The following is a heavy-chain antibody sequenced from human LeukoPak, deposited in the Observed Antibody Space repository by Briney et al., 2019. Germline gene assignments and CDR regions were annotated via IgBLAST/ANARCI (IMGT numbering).Heavy chain of an antibody. CDR2: INNSGST. CDR1: GGSFSGHN. V-gene: IGHV4-34*01. CDR3: ARGLFVKNRRGKAVAGTSGSDY. D-gene: IGHD6-19*01. J-gene: IGHJ4*02. Sequence: PSETLSLTCAVYGGSFSGHNCSSIPHPPGKRLEWIGEINNSGSTNYNPSLTRRVTISVDTPKNQFSLRLSSLTAAHTALYYSARGLFVKNRRGKAVAGTSGSDYWGQGTLVTVSS.